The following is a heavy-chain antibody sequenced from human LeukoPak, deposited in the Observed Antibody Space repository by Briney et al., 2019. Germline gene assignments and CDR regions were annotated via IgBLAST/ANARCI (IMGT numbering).Heavy chain of an antibody. D-gene: IGHD1-14*01. V-gene: IGHV1-2*02. CDR2: INPNNGGT. CDR1: GYTFTDYY. CDR3: ARDLVGGTWASGY. Sequence: ASVKVSCKASGYTFTDYYFHWVRQAPGQGLEWMGWINPNNGGTNYAQTFQDRVTMTRDTSISTAYMELSRLRSDDTAVYYCARDLVGGTWASGYWGQGTLVTVSS. J-gene: IGHJ4*02.